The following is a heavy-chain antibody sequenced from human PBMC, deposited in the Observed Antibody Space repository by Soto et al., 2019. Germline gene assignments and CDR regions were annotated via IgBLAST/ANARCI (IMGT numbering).Heavy chain of an antibody. CDR2: IQYRGST. V-gene: IGHV4-39*01. J-gene: IGHJ4*02. Sequence: HLQLQESGPRLIKPSETLSLTCTVSDDSITSGAYYWGLIRQPPGKGLEWIGTIQYRGSTYCNPSLKSGVTTSLDTSKNQYSLMLTSVTAADTAVYFGAGMFWVGDVLFAYWGQGTLVTVSS. CDR3: AGMFWVGDVLFAY. CDR1: DDSITSGAYY. D-gene: IGHD3-10*02.